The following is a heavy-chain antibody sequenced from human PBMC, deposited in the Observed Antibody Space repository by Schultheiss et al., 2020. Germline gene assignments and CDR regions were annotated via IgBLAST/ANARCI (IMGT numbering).Heavy chain of an antibody. V-gene: IGHV4-34*01. CDR2: INHSGST. J-gene: IGHJ5*02. CDR3: ARGDCSGGSCYPGYWFDP. Sequence: SETLSLTCTVSGASISSHYWSWIRQPPGKGLEWIGEINHSGSTNYNPSLKSRVTISVDTSKNQFSLKLSSVTAADTAVYYCARGDCSGGSCYPGYWFDPWGQGTLVTVSS. D-gene: IGHD2-15*01. CDR1: GASISSHY.